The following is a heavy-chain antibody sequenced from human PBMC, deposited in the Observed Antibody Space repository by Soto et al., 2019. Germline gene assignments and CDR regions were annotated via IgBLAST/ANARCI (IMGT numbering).Heavy chain of an antibody. CDR2: IYWHDDK. J-gene: IGHJ4*02. V-gene: IGHV2-5*01. D-gene: IGHD3-16*01. CDR1: GFSLSTTGVG. CDR3: AHRGGAAVGLYYFDY. Sequence: GSGPTLVNPTQPLTLTCTFSGFSLSTTGVGVSWIRQPPGKALEWLALIYWHDDKRYSPSLKSRLTITKDTSKNQVVLTMTNMDPVDTATYYCAHRGGAAVGLYYFDYWGQGXLVTVYS.